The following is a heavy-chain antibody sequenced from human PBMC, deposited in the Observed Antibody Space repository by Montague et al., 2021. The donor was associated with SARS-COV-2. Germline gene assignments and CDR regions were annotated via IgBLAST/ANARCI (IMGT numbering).Heavy chain of an antibody. CDR3: ARGRVTRAGFDY. Sequence: SETLSLTCTVSGFSIGSGDYWGWIRQPPGKGLEWIGSNYLHGNAYYNPSLNSRVTISLDTSNNQFSLRLTSVTTSDTAVYYCARGRVTRAGFDYWGQGIRVIVSS. D-gene: IGHD2-21*02. V-gene: IGHV4-38-2*02. J-gene: IGHJ4*02. CDR1: GFSIGSGDY. CDR2: NYLHGNA.